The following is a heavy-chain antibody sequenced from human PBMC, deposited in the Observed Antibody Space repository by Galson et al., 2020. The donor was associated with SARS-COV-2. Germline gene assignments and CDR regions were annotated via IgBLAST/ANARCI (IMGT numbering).Heavy chain of an antibody. CDR3: SRIIVTAYYFSYMDV. V-gene: IGHV4-4*02. Sequence: SQTLSLTCAVSGGSISSSDWWGWVRQPPGKGLEWIGEIYHSGYINYNPSLKSRVTMSVDTSKNQFSLKLSSVTAADTALYYCSRIIVTAYYFSYMDVWGKGTAVTVSS. J-gene: IGHJ6*03. CDR2: IYHSGYI. D-gene: IGHD2-21*02. CDR1: GGSISSSDW.